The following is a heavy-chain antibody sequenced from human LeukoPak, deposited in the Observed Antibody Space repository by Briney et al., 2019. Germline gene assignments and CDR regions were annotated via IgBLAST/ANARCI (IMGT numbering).Heavy chain of an antibody. Sequence: GRSLRLSCAASGFAFNTYAIHWVRQAPGQGLEWVALIWHDGSHKFYSNSVRGQFTISRDNSKNTVSLQMNNLRPEDTAVYYCAREIFGSGSYPDSWGQGTLVTVSS. J-gene: IGHJ4*02. V-gene: IGHV3-33*01. CDR2: IWHDGSHK. CDR3: AREIFGSGSYPDS. CDR1: GFAFNTYA. D-gene: IGHD3-10*01.